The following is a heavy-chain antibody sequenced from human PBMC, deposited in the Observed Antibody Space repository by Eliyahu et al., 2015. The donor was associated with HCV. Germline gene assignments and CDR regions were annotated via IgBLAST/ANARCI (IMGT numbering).Heavy chain of an antibody. Sequence: EVQLVESGGGLVQPGGSLRLSCAXSGFXFTSYWMSWVRQPPGKGLEWVANIKQDGSAKYYVDSVKGRFTISRDNAKNSLYLQMNSLRADDTAVYYCAGTQSTTPGGDYWGQGTLVTVSA. CDR3: AGTQSTTPGGDY. CDR2: IKQDGSAK. J-gene: IGHJ4*02. V-gene: IGHV3-7*01. CDR1: GFXFTSYW. D-gene: IGHD3-16*01.